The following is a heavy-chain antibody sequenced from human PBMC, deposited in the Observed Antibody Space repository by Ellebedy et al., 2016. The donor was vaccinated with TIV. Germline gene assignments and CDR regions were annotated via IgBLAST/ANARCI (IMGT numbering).Heavy chain of an antibody. D-gene: IGHD6-13*01. J-gene: IGHJ2*01. CDR3: ARETGYSSSWYLPKPISDWYFDL. CDR1: GFTFSSYW. V-gene: IGHV3-7*01. CDR2: IKQDGSGK. Sequence: GESLKISXVASGFTFSSYWMSWVRQAPGKGLEWVANIKQDGSGKYYVDSVKGRFTISRDNAKNSLYLQMNSLRAEDTAVYYCARETGYSSSWYLPKPISDWYFDLWGRGTLVTVSS.